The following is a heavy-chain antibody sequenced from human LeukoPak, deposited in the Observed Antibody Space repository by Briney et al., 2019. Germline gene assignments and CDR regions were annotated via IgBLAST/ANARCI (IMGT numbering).Heavy chain of an antibody. Sequence: ASVKVSCKASGYTFTSYDINWARQATGQGLEWMGWMNPNSGNTGYAQKFQGRVTMTRNTSISTAYMELSSLRSEDTAVYYCARVYDSSGYFPRAFDYWGQGTLVTVSS. CDR1: GYTFTSYD. CDR2: MNPNSGNT. V-gene: IGHV1-8*01. J-gene: IGHJ4*02. D-gene: IGHD3-22*01. CDR3: ARVYDSSGYFPRAFDY.